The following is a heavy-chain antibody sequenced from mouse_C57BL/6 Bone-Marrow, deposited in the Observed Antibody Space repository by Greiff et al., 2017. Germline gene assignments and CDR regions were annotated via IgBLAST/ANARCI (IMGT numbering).Heavy chain of an antibody. CDR1: GYTFTSYW. D-gene: IGHD1-1*01. J-gene: IGHJ4*01. Sequence: QVQLQQSGAELVRPGTSVKLSCKASGYTFTSYWMHWVKQRPGQGLEWIGVIDPSDSYTNYNQKFKGKATLTVDTSSSTAYMQLSSLTSEDSAVYYCARGGFYGSSYGYYAMDYWGQGTSVTVSS. V-gene: IGHV1-59*01. CDR2: IDPSDSYT. CDR3: ARGGFYGSSYGYYAMDY.